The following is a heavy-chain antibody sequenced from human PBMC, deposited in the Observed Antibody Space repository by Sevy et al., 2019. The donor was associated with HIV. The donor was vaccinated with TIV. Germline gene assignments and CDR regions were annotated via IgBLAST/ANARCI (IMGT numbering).Heavy chain of an antibody. J-gene: IGHJ4*02. D-gene: IGHD4-4*01. CDR3: ARDPFSKADC. CDR2: INQDGSGK. Sequence: GGSLRLSCAGSGFTFSSYWMSWVRQAPGKGLEWVANINQDGSGKNYVDSVKARFTISRDNAKNSLYLQMNSLRAEDTAVYYCARDPFSKADCWGQRTLVTVSS. V-gene: IGHV3-7*01. CDR1: GFTFSSYW.